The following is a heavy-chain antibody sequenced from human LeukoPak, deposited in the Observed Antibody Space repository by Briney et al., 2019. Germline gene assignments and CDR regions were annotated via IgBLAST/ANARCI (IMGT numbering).Heavy chain of an antibody. CDR3: AKDRDGYNPSNFDY. CDR2: ISASGATT. D-gene: IGHD5-24*01. J-gene: IGHJ4*02. V-gene: IGHV3-23*01. Sequence: PGGSLRLSCAASGFTFRSYWMSWVRQAPGEGLEWVSGISASGATTYYADSVKGRFTISRDNSKSTLFLQLSSLRAEDTAVYYCAKDRDGYNPSNFDYWGQGTLVTVSS. CDR1: GFTFRSYW.